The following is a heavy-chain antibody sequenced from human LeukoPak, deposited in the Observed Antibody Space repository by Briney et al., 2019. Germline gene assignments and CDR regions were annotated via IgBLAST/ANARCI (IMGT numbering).Heavy chain of an antibody. Sequence: SETLSLTCTVYGGSFTGYYWNWIRQPPGKGLEWIGEINHSGSTNYNPSLKSRVTISVDTSKNQFSLKLSSVTAADTAVYYCARRRNYLSHFDYWGQGTLVTVSS. CDR3: ARRRNYLSHFDY. D-gene: IGHD1-7*01. V-gene: IGHV4-34*01. CDR1: GGSFTGYY. J-gene: IGHJ4*02. CDR2: INHSGST.